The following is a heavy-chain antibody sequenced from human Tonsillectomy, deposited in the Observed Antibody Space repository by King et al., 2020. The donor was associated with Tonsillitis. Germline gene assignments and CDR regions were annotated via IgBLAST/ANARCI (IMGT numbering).Heavy chain of an antibody. CDR1: GFTFSSYA. V-gene: IGHV3-23*04. Sequence: VQLVESGGGLVQPGGSLRLSCAASGFTFSSYAMNWVRQAPGKGLEWVSVISGSGGSTYYADSVKGRFTISRDNSKNTLYLQMNSLKTEDTAVYYCAKGGPVLRFLEWLSHAFHMWGQGTMVTVSS. CDR3: AKGGPVLRFLEWLSHAFHM. CDR2: ISGSGGST. J-gene: IGHJ3*02. D-gene: IGHD3-3*01.